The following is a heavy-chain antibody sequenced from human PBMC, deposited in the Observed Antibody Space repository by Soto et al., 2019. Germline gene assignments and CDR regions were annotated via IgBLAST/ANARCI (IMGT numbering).Heavy chain of an antibody. CDR1: GDSVSSNSAA. D-gene: IGHD5-12*01. CDR2: TYYRSKWYN. V-gene: IGHV6-1*01. Sequence: SQTLSLTCAISGDSVSSNSAAWNWIRQSPSRGLEWLGRTYYRSKWYNDYAVSVKSRSTINQDTSKNQFSLQMNSVTTEDTAVYYCARDLVVATITTPLDYWGQGTLVTVSS. CDR3: ARDLVVATITTPLDY. J-gene: IGHJ4*02.